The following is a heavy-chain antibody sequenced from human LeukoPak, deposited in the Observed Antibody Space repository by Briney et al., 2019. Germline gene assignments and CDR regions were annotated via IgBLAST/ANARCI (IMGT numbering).Heavy chain of an antibody. CDR1: GYTFTSYH. V-gene: IGHV1-8*01. CDR3: ARGLMQRNDY. J-gene: IGHJ4*02. Sequence: ASVKVSCKASGYTFTSYHINWVRQATGQGLEWVGWMNPNNSDIGYAQKFQGRVTMTRNTSISTAYMELSSLRSEDTAVYYCARGLMQRNDYWGQGTLVTVSS. CDR2: MNPNNSDI. D-gene: IGHD2-8*01.